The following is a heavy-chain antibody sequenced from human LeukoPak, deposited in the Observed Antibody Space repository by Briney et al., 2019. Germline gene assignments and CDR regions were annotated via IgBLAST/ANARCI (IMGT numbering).Heavy chain of an antibody. Sequence: GASVKVSCKASGYTFTSYGISWVRQAPGQGLEWMGWISAYNGNTNYAQKLQGRVTMTTDTSTSTAYMELRSLRSDDTAVYYCARAIAVAGFFYFDYWGQGTLVTVSS. CDR3: ARAIAVAGFFYFDY. D-gene: IGHD6-19*01. J-gene: IGHJ4*02. CDR2: ISAYNGNT. V-gene: IGHV1-18*01. CDR1: GYTFTSYG.